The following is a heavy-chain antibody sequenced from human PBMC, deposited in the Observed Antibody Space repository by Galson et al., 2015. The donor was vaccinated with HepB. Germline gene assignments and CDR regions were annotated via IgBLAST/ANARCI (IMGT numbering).Heavy chain of an antibody. J-gene: IGHJ4*02. D-gene: IGHD3-10*01. Sequence: SVKVSCKASGYSFNVYGISWVRQAPGQGLEWMGAISAYSATTNYAQKFQGRVLMSTDTSTSTAYMEMRNLRSDDTAMYYCARVGGSGNYQGYWGQGTLVTVSS. CDR1: GYSFNVYG. V-gene: IGHV1-18*01. CDR2: ISAYSATT. CDR3: ARVGGSGNYQGY.